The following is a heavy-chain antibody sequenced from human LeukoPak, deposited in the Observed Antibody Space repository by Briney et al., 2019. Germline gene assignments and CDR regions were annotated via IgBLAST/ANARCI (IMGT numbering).Heavy chain of an antibody. V-gene: IGHV3-48*03. J-gene: IGHJ4*02. CDR1: GFTFSSYE. Sequence: GGSLRLSCAASGFTFSSYEMNWVRQAPGKGLEWVSYISSSGSTIYYADSVKGRFTISRDNAKNSLYLQMNSLRAEDTAVYYCARDRDSYGGNSGFDYWGQGTLVTVSS. CDR3: ARDRDSYGGNSGFDY. CDR2: ISSSGSTI. D-gene: IGHD4-23*01.